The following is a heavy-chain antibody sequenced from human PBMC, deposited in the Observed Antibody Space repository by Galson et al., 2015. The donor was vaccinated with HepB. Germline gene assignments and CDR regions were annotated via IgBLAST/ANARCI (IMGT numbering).Heavy chain of an antibody. D-gene: IGHD3-22*01. CDR3: VKDQNYYDSSGYYDY. J-gene: IGHJ4*02. CDR2: ISFDGSKK. V-gene: IGHV3-30*18. Sequence: SLRLSCAASGFTFSSYGMHWVRQAPGKGLEWVGVISFDGSKKHYAASVKGRFSISRDNSKNTLSLQLNSLRVEDTAVYYCVKDQNYYDSSGYYDYWGQGALVTVSS. CDR1: GFTFSSYG.